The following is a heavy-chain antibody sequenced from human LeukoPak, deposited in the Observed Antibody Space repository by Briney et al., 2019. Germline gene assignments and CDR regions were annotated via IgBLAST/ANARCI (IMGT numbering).Heavy chain of an antibody. CDR1: GFSFSSYA. Sequence: GGSLRLSCATSGFSFSSYAMSWVRQAPGKGLEWVSAIAGSSVAAGRSSTYYADSVTGRFTISRDNSKNTLYLQMNSLRADDTAVYYCAKDPRPYSVAGPKSFDYWGQGTLVTVSS. CDR2: IAGSSVAAGRSST. CDR3: AKDPRPYSVAGPKSFDY. V-gene: IGHV3-23*01. J-gene: IGHJ4*02. D-gene: IGHD5/OR15-5a*01.